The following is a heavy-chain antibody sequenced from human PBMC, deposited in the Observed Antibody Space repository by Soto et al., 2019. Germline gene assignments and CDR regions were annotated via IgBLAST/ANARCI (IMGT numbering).Heavy chain of an antibody. D-gene: IGHD2-2*01. J-gene: IGHJ4*02. CDR2: IYYSVST. CDR3: ARAVGYCSSTSCSTFDY. V-gene: IGHV4-31*03. Sequence: SETLSLSCTVSGGSISSGGYYCSWIRHHPGKGLEWIGYIYYSVSTYYNPSLKSRVTISVDTSKNQFSLKMSSVTAADTAVYYCARAVGYCSSTSCSTFDYWGQGTMVTVSS. CDR1: GGSISSGGYY.